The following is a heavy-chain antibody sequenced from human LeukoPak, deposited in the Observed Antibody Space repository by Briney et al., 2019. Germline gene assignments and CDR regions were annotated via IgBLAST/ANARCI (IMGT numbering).Heavy chain of an antibody. Sequence: PGGSLRLSCAASGFTFSIYAMSWVRQAPGKGLEWVSAISVGSTYYADSVKGRFTISRDNSKNTLYLQMNSLRAEDTAVYYCAKHSKSYQLLLGYMDVWGKGTTVTVSS. CDR1: GFTFSIYA. CDR2: ISVGST. D-gene: IGHD2-2*01. J-gene: IGHJ6*03. CDR3: AKHSKSYQLLLGYMDV. V-gene: IGHV3-23*01.